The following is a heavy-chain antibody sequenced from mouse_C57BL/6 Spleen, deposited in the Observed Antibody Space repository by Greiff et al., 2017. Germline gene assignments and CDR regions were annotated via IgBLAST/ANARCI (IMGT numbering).Heavy chain of an antibody. J-gene: IGHJ2*01. CDR3: AKGGTTDY. CDR2: IYPGDGDT. Sequence: VQLQQSGPELVKPGASVKISCQASGYAFSSSWMNWVKQRPGKGLEWIGRIYPGDGDTNYNGKFKGKATLTADKSSSTAYMQLNSLTSEDSAVYFCAKGGTTDYWGQGTTLTVSS. CDR1: GYAFSSSW. D-gene: IGHD1-1*01. V-gene: IGHV1-82*01.